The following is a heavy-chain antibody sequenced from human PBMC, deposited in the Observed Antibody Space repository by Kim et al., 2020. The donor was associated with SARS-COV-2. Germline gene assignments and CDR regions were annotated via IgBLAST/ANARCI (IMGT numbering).Heavy chain of an antibody. J-gene: IGHJ5*02. CDR3: ARGGKTGTTNWFDP. V-gene: IGHV4-30-2*01. CDR2: IYHSGST. D-gene: IGHD1-7*01. Sequence: SETLSLTCAVSGGSISSGGYSWSWIRQPPGKGLEWIGYIYHSGSTYYNPSLKSRVTISVDRSKNQFSLKLSSVTAADTAVYYCARGGKTGTTNWFDPWGQGTLVTVSS. CDR1: GGSISSGGYS.